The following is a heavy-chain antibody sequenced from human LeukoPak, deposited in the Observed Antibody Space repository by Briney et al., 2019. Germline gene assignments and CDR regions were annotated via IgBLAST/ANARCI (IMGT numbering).Heavy chain of an antibody. CDR2: ISGSGDNS. J-gene: IGHJ6*03. D-gene: IGHD2-8*02. Sequence: GGSLRLSCAASGFTFSTYAMSWVRQAPGKGLEWVSGISGSGDNSNYADSVKGRFTISRDNSKSTLSLQMSSLRVEDTAVYYCARDRSCTGGRCYMDVWGRGTTVTVSS. V-gene: IGHV3-23*01. CDR1: GFTFSTYA. CDR3: ARDRSCTGGRCYMDV.